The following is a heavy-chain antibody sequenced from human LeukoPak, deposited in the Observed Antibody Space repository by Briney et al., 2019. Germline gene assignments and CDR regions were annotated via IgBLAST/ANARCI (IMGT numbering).Heavy chain of an antibody. D-gene: IGHD3-16*01. CDR3: ARGGIITFGGDLPN. Sequence: PGGALRLSCAASGFTFSTYWMHWVRQAPGKGLVWVSRINSDGSTTTYADSVKGRFTISRDNVKSTPYLQMDSLRAEDTAVYYCARGGIITFGGDLPNWGQGTPVTVSS. J-gene: IGHJ4*01. V-gene: IGHV3-74*01. CDR1: GFTFSTYW. CDR2: INSDGSTT.